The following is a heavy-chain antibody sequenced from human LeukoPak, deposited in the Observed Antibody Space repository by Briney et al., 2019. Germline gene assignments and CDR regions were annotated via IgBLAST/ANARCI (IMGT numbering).Heavy chain of an antibody. CDR1: GGTFSTYA. J-gene: IGHJ4*02. D-gene: IGHD6-13*01. CDR3: ARGTIAAATRYYFDY. V-gene: IGHV1-69*13. CDR2: IIPIFGTA. Sequence: SVKVSCKASGGTFSTYAISWVRQAPGQGLEWMGGIIPIFGTANYVQKFQGRVTITADESTSTAYMELSSLRSEDTAMFYCARGTIAAATRYYFDYWGQGALVTVSS.